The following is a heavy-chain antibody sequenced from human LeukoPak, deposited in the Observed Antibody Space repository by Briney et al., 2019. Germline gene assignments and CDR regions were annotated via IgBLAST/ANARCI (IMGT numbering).Heavy chain of an antibody. Sequence: PGGSLRLSCAASGFTFSHYGMHWVRQAPGKGLEWVAVVSYIGSNQYYADSVKGRFTISRDNSKNTLYLQMNSLRAEDTAVYYCAGGVPAYYYYGMDVRGQGTTVTVSS. J-gene: IGHJ6*02. CDR1: GFTFSHYG. D-gene: IGHD2-2*01. V-gene: IGHV3-30*03. CDR2: VSYIGSNQ. CDR3: AGGVPAYYYYGMDV.